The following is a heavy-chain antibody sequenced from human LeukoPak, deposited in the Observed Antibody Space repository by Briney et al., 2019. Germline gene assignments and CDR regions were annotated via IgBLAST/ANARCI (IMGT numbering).Heavy chain of an antibody. J-gene: IGHJ4*02. CDR1: GGSISSSSYY. CDR3: ASSFSGWYPILYFDY. V-gene: IGHV4-39*07. Sequence: SETLSLTCTVSGGSISSSSYYWGWIRQPPGKGLEWIGSIYYSGSTYYNPSLKSRVTISVDTSKNQFSLKLSSVTAADTAVYYCASSFSGWYPILYFDYWGQGTLVTVSS. CDR2: IYYSGST. D-gene: IGHD6-19*01.